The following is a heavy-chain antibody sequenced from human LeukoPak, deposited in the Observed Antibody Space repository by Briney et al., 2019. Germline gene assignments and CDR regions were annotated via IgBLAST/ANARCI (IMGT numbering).Heavy chain of an antibody. J-gene: IGHJ4*02. CDR2: ISAYNGNT. V-gene: IGHV1-18*01. CDR1: GYTFTEYG. Sequence: ASVKVSCKASGYTFTEYGISWVRQAPGQGLEGMGWISAYNGNTNYAQKLQGRVTMTTDTSTNTSHMELGSLRSDDTAVYFCARYAAGRDLDFWGQGTLVTVSS. CDR3: ARYAAGRDLDF. D-gene: IGHD6-13*01.